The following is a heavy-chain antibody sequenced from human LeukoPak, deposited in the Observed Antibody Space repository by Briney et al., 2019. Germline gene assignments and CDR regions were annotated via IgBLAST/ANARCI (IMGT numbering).Heavy chain of an antibody. CDR1: GGSISSGGYY. Sequence: PSETLSLTCTVSGGSISSGGYYWSWIRQHPGKGLEWIGYIYYSGSTYYNPSLMSRVTISVDTSKNQFSLKLSSVTAADTAVYYCARVSKVRGVIDYWGQGTLVTVSS. D-gene: IGHD3-10*01. V-gene: IGHV4-31*03. J-gene: IGHJ4*02. CDR3: ARVSKVRGVIDY. CDR2: IYYSGST.